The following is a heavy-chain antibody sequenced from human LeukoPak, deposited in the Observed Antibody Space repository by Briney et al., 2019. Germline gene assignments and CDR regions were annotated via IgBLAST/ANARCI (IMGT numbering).Heavy chain of an antibody. Sequence: GGSLRLSCAASGFTFSSYDMHWVRQAPGKGLEWVAVIWYDRNNKYYADSVKGRFTISRDNSKNTLYLQMNSLRGEDTALYYCASAGPAVPGVFDIRGLGTMVTVSS. CDR1: GFTFSSYD. CDR3: ASAGPAVPGVFDI. J-gene: IGHJ3*02. D-gene: IGHD6-19*01. CDR2: IWYDRNNK. V-gene: IGHV3-33*01.